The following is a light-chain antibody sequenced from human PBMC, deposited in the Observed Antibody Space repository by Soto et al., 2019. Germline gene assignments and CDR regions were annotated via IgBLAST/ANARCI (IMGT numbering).Light chain of an antibody. CDR3: QQYNNWPP. CDR2: GAS. V-gene: IGKV3-15*01. J-gene: IGKJ1*01. Sequence: EIVLTQSPATLSVSPGERATLSCRASRSVSSNLAWYQQKPGQAPRLLIYGASTRATGIPARFSGSGSGTEFTLTISSLQSEDFAVYYCQQYNNWPPFGQGTKVDIK. CDR1: RSVSSN.